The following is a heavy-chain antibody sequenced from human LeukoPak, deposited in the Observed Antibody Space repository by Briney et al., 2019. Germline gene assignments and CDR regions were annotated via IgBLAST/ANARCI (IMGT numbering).Heavy chain of an antibody. CDR1: GGTFSSYT. V-gene: IGHV1-69*02. CDR3: ASPRALYCSSTSCQTANGAFDI. J-gene: IGHJ3*02. CDR2: IIPILGIA. D-gene: IGHD2-2*01. Sequence: ASVKVSCKASGGTFSSYTNSWVRQAPGQGLEWMGRIIPILGIANYAQKFQGRVTINADKSTSTAYMELSTLRSEDTAVYYCASPRALYCSSTSCQTANGAFDIWGQGTMVTVSS.